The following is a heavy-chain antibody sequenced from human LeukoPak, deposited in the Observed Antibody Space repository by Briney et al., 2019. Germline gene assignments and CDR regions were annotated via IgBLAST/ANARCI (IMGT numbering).Heavy chain of an antibody. CDR3: AAGLDSSGYKVPRY. Sequence: SVKVSCKASGFTFTSSAVQWVRQARGQRLEWIGWIVVGSGNTSYAQKFQERVTITRDMSTSTAYMELSSLRSEDTAVYYCAAGLDSSGYKVPRYWGQGTLVTVSS. CDR1: GFTFTSSA. J-gene: IGHJ4*02. V-gene: IGHV1-58*01. D-gene: IGHD3-22*01. CDR2: IVVGSGNT.